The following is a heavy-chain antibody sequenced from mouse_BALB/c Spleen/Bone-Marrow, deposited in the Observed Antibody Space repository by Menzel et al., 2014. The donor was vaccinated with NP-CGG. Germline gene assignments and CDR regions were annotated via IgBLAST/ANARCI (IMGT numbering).Heavy chain of an antibody. J-gene: IGHJ3*01. Sequence: VHVKQSGPELVKPGASVKVSCKASGYAFTSYNMCWVKRSHGKSLEWIGYIDPYNGGTSYNQKFKGKATLTVDKSSSTAYMHLNSLTSEDSAVYYCAIDNYYGGSYGFVYWGQGTLVTVSA. CDR1: GYAFTSYN. V-gene: IGHV1S135*01. CDR2: IDPYNGGT. D-gene: IGHD1-1*01. CDR3: AIDNYYGGSYGFVY.